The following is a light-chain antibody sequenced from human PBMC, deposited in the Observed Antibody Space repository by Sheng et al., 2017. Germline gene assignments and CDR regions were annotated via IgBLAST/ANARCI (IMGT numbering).Light chain of an antibody. V-gene: IGLV2-8*01. CDR3: SSYTSSSTLV. Sequence: QSALTQPPSASGSPGQSVTFSCTGTSGDVAASNFVSWYQHHPGRAPKLMIYEVTKRPPGVPSRFSGSKSGNTASLTISGLQAEDEADYYCSSYTSSSTLVFGTGTKVTVL. CDR1: SGDVAASNF. J-gene: IGLJ1*01. CDR2: EVT.